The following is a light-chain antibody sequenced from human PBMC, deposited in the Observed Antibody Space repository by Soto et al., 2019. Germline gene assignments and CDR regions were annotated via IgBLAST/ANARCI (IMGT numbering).Light chain of an antibody. V-gene: IGLV2-14*01. CDR3: RSYISDNRSYV. J-gene: IGLJ1*01. CDR1: SSDVGAYTS. Sequence: QSALTQPASVSGSPGQSITISCTGTSSDVGAYTSVSWYQHHPDKAPKVMIYEVNKRPSGVSLRFPGSKSGNTASLTISGIQAAEEANYYCRSYISDNRSYVFGTGTKVTVL. CDR2: EVN.